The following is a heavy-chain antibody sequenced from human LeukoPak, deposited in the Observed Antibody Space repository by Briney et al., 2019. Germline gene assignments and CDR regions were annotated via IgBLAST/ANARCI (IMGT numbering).Heavy chain of an antibody. CDR1: GGSISSYY. CDR2: IYNSGST. Sequence: SETLSLTCTVSGGSISSYYWSWIRQPPGKGLEWIGHIYNSGSTNYNPSLKSRVTISVDTSKNQFSLKLTSMTAADTAVYYCARLTANYFGDERVNYFDYWGQGTLVTVSS. D-gene: IGHD3-10*01. V-gene: IGHV4-59*08. CDR3: ARLTANYFGDERVNYFDY. J-gene: IGHJ4*02.